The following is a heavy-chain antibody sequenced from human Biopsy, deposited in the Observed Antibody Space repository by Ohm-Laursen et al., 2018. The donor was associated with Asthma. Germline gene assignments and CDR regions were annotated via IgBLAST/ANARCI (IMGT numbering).Heavy chain of an antibody. CDR2: IYSGGTS. CDR3: ARGDSSNWSHHYFDY. J-gene: IGHJ4*02. D-gene: IGHD3-22*01. Sequence: SLRLPCTASGFAVSRDHMFWVRQAPGKGLEWVSVIYSGGTSHTADSVRGRFTISRDYSKNTLYLQMHSLRAEDTAVYYCARGDSSNWSHHYFDYWGQGTLVTVSS. CDR1: GFAVSRDH. V-gene: IGHV3-53*01.